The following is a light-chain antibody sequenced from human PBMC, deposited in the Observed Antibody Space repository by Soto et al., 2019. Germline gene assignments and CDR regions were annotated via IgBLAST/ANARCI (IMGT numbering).Light chain of an antibody. CDR2: HAS. V-gene: IGKV1-27*01. J-gene: IGKJ3*01. CDR3: QTYKRAIFT. CDR1: QDIGNY. Sequence: DIQMTQSPSSLSASVGARVTITCRASQDIGNYLAWYQQRPGKVPDLLIYHASILQSGVPSRFSGSGSGTDFTLTITSLRPEDVATYYCQTYKRAIFTSGPGTKVGI.